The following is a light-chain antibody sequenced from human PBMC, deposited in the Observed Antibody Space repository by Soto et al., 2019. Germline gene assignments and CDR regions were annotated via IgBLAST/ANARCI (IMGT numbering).Light chain of an antibody. J-gene: IGKJ1*01. CDR3: QQYGSSGT. V-gene: IGKV3-20*01. CDR2: GAS. Sequence: VLTQSPGTLSLSPGERATLSCRASQSVSSNYLAWYQQKPGQAPRLLIYGASTRATGIPDRFSGSGSGTDFTLTISRLEPEDFAVYYCQQYGSSGTFAQGTKVDI. CDR1: QSVSSNY.